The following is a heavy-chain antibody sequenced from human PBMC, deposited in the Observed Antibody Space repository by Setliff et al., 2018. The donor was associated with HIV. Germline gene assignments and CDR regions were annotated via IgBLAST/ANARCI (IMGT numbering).Heavy chain of an antibody. J-gene: IGHJ3*02. D-gene: IGHD6-13*01. Sequence: GSLRLSCVASGFTFRSYWMHWVRQAPGKGLVWVSHINSYETITDYADSVKGRFTISRDNAKKMLYLQMDSLRAEDTAVYYCARGRRSSSWYKASAFDIWGQGTMVTVSS. CDR1: GFTFRSYW. CDR2: INSYETIT. V-gene: IGHV3-74*01. CDR3: ARGRRSSSWYKASAFDI.